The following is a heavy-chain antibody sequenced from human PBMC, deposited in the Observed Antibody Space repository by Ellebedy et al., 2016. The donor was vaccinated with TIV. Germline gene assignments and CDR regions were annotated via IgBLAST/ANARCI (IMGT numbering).Heavy chain of an antibody. Sequence: SETLSLTXNVSGGSISAYYWSWIRQPAGKGLQWIGHISPSGNTNYNPSLKSRVTVSVDTSKNQFSLRLSSVTAADTAVYYCARVRWELPPYYHFYMDVWGKGTTVTVSS. J-gene: IGHJ6*03. V-gene: IGHV4-4*07. CDR1: GGSISAYY. D-gene: IGHD2-15*01. CDR3: ARVRWELPPYYHFYMDV. CDR2: ISPSGNT.